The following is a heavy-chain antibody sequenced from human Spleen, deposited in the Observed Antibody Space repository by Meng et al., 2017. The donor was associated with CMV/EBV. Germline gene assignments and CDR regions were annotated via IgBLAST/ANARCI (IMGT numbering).Heavy chain of an antibody. CDR3: ARVQRVVVRGLSYYGMDV. V-gene: IGHV4-61*03. CDR1: GGSVRSDSYH. CDR2: IYYSGST. Sequence: SETLSLTCTVSGGSVRSDSYHWSWIRQPPGKGLEWIGYIYYSGSTNYNPSLKSRVTISVDTSKNHFSLNLNSVTAADTAMYYCARVQRVVVRGLSYYGMDVWGQGSTVTVSS. J-gene: IGHJ6*02. D-gene: IGHD3-10*01.